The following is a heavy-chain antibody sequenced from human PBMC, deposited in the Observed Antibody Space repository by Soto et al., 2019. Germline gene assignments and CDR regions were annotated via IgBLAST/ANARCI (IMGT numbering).Heavy chain of an antibody. CDR2: IFYSGTT. Sequence: SETLSLTCTVSGDSISSADYYWSWIRQTPGKGLGWIGHIFYSGTTYYNPSLKSRLTISVDTSKNHFSLRLTSVTAADTAVYYCARHCRVDTAMAIDYWGQGTLVTVSS. J-gene: IGHJ4*02. CDR3: ARHCRVDTAMAIDY. V-gene: IGHV4-30-4*01. D-gene: IGHD5-18*01. CDR1: GDSISSADYY.